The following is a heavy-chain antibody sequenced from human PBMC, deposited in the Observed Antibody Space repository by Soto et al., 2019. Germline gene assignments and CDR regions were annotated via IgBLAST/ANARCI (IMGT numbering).Heavy chain of an antibody. Sequence: KPGGTRSLTCMVSGGAIASYHWSWIRQFPGKGRESLPYTSSTATTNYNPSLTSPVTISMDTSKTQLSLKLTSMTAADTAVYYSARAMHAGFTHYFDPWGQGTLVTVSS. CDR3: ARAMHAGFTHYFDP. V-gene: IGHV4-59*12. CDR1: GGAIASYH. D-gene: IGHD1-26*01. CDR2: TSSTATT. J-gene: IGHJ5*02.